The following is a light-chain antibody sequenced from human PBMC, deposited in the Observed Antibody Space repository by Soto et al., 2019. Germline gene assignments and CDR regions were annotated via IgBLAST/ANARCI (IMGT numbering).Light chain of an antibody. J-gene: IGKJ5*01. V-gene: IGKV3-20*01. CDR3: QQRGSLPPT. CDR1: QSVSSNY. CDR2: GAS. Sequence: EIVLTQSPGTLSLSPGERATLSCRASQSVSSNYLAWYQQKPGQAPRLLIYGASNRATGIPDRFSGSGSGTDFTLTISSLEPEDFGVYYCQQRGSLPPTSGQGTRLEIK.